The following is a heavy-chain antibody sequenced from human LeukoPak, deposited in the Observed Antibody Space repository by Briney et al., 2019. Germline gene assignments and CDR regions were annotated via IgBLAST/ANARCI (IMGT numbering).Heavy chain of an antibody. CDR2: ISAYNGNT. CDR3: ARGVDAFDI. CDR1: GYTFTSYG. J-gene: IGHJ3*02. V-gene: IGHV1-18*01. Sequence: ASVKVSCKSSGYTFTSYGISWERQAPGQGLERMGWISAYNGNTNNAQKLQGRVTMTTDTSTSTAYMELRSLRADDTAVYDCARGVDAFDIWGQGTMVTVSS.